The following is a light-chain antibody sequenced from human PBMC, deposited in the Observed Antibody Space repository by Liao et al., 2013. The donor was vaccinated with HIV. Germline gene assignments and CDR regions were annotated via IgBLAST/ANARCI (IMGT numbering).Light chain of an antibody. CDR1: ALPKQQ. CDR3: QSADSSGTVI. V-gene: IGLV3-25*03. CDR2: KGT. J-gene: IGLJ2*01. Sequence: SYELTQPPSMSVSPGQTARITCSGDALPKQQVYWYQQKPGQAPVLMIFKGTERPSGIPERFSGSTSGTRVTLTISGVQAGDEADYDCQSADSSGTVIFGGGTKLTVL.